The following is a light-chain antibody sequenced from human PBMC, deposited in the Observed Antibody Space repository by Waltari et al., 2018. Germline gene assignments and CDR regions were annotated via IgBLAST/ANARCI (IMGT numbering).Light chain of an antibody. V-gene: IGKV3-15*01. CDR3: QQYNNWPPWT. CDR2: GAS. J-gene: IGKJ1*01. CDR1: QSVSSN. Sequence: IVMTQSLATLSVSPGERATLSCRASQSVSSNFAWYQQKPGQAPRLLIYGASTRAPGIPARFSGSGSGTEFTLTISSLQSEDFAVYYCQQYNNWPPWTFGQGTKVEIK.